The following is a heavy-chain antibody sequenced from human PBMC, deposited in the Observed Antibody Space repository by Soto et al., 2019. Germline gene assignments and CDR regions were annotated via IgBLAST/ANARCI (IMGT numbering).Heavy chain of an antibody. Sequence: EVQLLESGGGLVQPGGSLRLSCAASGFTFSSYAMSWVRQAPGKGLEWVSAISGSGGSTYYADSVKGRFTISRDNSKNTLYLQMISLRAEDTAVYYCAKDPLLYNWNYYDYFDYWGQGTLVTVSS. J-gene: IGHJ4*02. D-gene: IGHD1-7*01. CDR2: ISGSGGST. V-gene: IGHV3-23*01. CDR1: GFTFSSYA. CDR3: AKDPLLYNWNYYDYFDY.